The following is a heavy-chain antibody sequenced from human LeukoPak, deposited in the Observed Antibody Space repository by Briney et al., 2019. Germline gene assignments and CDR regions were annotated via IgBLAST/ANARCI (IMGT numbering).Heavy chain of an antibody. D-gene: IGHD3-22*01. Sequence: GGSLRLSCAASGFTFSSYWMHWVRQAPGKGLVWVSRINSDGSSTSYADSVKGRFTISRDNAKNTLYPQMNSLRAEDTAVYYCARGVPYYYDSSGPFDYWGQGTLVTVSS. J-gene: IGHJ4*02. V-gene: IGHV3-74*01. CDR1: GFTFSSYW. CDR2: INSDGSST. CDR3: ARGVPYYYDSSGPFDY.